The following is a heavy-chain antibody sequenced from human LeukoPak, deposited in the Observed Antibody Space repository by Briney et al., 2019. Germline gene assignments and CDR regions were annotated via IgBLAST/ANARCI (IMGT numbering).Heavy chain of an antibody. Sequence: SETLSLTCTISGGSITSLYWTWIRQPPGKGLEWIGYTFSTGSTNYNPSLKSRVTMSVDTSKNQFSLNLISVTAADTAVYYCASLSRDAFNHFDYWGQGTLVTVSS. CDR3: ASLSRDAFNHFDY. V-gene: IGHV4-59*11. D-gene: IGHD5-24*01. CDR2: TFSTGST. CDR1: GGSITSLY. J-gene: IGHJ4*02.